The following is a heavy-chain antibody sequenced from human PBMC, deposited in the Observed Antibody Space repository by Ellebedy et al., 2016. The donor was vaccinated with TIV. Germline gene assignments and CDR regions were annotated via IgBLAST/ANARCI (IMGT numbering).Heavy chain of an antibody. J-gene: IGHJ6*02. Sequence: GGSLRLSXAASGFTFSSYSINWVRQAPGKGLEWVSSIGRTGTYIFYADSVKGRFTISRDNAKNSLYLQMSSLRAEDTAVYYCAREDHYYDSSGRYKGKGMDVWGQGTTVTVSS. D-gene: IGHD3-22*01. V-gene: IGHV3-21*01. CDR2: IGRTGTYI. CDR1: GFTFSSYS. CDR3: AREDHYYDSSGRYKGKGMDV.